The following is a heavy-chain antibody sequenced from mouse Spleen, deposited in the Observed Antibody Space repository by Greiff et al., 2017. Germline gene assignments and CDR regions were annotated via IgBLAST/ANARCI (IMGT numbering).Heavy chain of an antibody. Sequence: EVKLVESGPELVKPGASVKISCKASGYSFTDYNMNWVKQSNGKSLEWIGVINPNYGTTSYNQKFKGKATLTVDQSSSTAYMQLNSLTSEDSAVYYCARSSYYRYDEYYFDYWGQGTTLTVSS. CDR1: GYSFTDYN. D-gene: IGHD2-14*01. V-gene: IGHV1-39*01. J-gene: IGHJ2*01. CDR2: INPNYGTT. CDR3: ARSSYYRYDEYYFDY.